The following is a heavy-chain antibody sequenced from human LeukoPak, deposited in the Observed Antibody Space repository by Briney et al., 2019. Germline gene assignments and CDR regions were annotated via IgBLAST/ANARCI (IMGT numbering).Heavy chain of an antibody. CDR3: ERAGGGPTFCYSNWFDA. Sequence: SVKVSCKALGGTFRTHAISWVRQAPGQGLEWMGGISPMNGKPHYAQQLQGRITITTDESTSTAHMELRSLRSEDTAVYFCERAGGGPTFCYSNWFDAWGQGTLVTVSS. CDR1: GGTFRTHA. J-gene: IGHJ5*02. CDR2: ISPMNGKP. D-gene: IGHD2-15*01. V-gene: IGHV1-69*05.